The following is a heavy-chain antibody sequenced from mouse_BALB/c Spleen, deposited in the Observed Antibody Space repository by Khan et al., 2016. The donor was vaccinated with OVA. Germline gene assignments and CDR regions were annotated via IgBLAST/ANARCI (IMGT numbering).Heavy chain of an antibody. J-gene: IGHJ2*01. D-gene: IGHD1-3*01. CDR3: ARLEDI. CDR2: IWAGGST. V-gene: IGHV2-9*02. Sequence: VQLLETGPGLVAPSQCLSITCTVSGFSLTSYGVHWVRQPPGKGLEWLGVIWAGGSTTYNSALMSRLSISKDNSKSQVFLKMNSLQTNDTSMYYCARLEDIWGQGTTLTVSS. CDR1: GFSLTSYG.